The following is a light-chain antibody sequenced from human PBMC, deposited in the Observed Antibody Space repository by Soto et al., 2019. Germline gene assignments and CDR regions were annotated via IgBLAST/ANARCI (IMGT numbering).Light chain of an antibody. CDR2: EVN. CDR1: SRDVGDYDY. Sequence: QSALTQPPSTSGSPGQSVTISCTGTSRDVGDYDYVSWYQQHPGKAPKLMMYEVNKRPSGVPDRFSVSKSGNTASLTVAGIKAEEDADYQCSSYAGSNNLVFGGGTTLTVL. CDR3: SSYAGSNNLV. V-gene: IGLV2-8*01. J-gene: IGLJ2*01.